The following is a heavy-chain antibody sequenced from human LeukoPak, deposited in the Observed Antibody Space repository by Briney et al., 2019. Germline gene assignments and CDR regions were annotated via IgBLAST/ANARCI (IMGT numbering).Heavy chain of an antibody. J-gene: IGHJ6*02. CDR2: INHNGNVN. V-gene: IGHV3-7*03. Sequence: VGSLRLSCAASGLTFSSHWMNWARQAPGKGLEWVASINHNGNVNYYVDSVKGRFTISRDNAKNSLYLQMSNLRAEDTAVYFCARGGGLDVWGQGATVTVSS. CDR1: GLTFSSHW. D-gene: IGHD3-16*01. CDR3: ARGGGLDV.